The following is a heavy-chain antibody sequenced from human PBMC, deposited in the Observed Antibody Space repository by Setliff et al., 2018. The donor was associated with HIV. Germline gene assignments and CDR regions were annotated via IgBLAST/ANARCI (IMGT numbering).Heavy chain of an antibody. J-gene: IGHJ3*02. V-gene: IGHV1-18*01. CDR1: GYTLTGYG. CDR3: ARGDGGMGDAFDI. Sequence: ASVKVSCKGSGYTLTGYGIGGVRQAPGQGLEWMGWISAYNGNTNYAQKLQGRVTMTRNTSISTAYMELSSLRSEDTAVYYCARGDGGMGDAFDIWGQGTMVTVSS. CDR2: ISAYNGNT. D-gene: IGHD1-26*01.